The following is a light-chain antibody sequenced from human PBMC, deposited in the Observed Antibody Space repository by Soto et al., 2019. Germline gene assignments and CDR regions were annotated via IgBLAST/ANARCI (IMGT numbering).Light chain of an antibody. V-gene: IGLV2-14*01. Sequence: TQPASVSGAPGHSITPFCTTNSNDVGGYNYVSWYQQHPGKAPKLMIYDVSNRPSGVSNRFSGSKSGNTASLTISGLQAEDEADYYCSSYTSSLFVFGTGTKVTVL. J-gene: IGLJ1*01. CDR3: SSYTSSLFV. CDR2: DVS. CDR1: SNDVGGYNY.